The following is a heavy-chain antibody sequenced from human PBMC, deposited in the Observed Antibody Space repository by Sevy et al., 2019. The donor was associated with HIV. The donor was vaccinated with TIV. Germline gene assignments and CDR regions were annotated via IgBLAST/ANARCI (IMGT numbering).Heavy chain of an antibody. CDR3: ANGLGWEVPADAFDI. CDR1: GFTFSSYG. D-gene: IGHD1-26*01. J-gene: IGHJ3*02. V-gene: IGHV3-30*18. Sequence: GGSLRLSCAASGFTFSSYGMHWVRQAPGKGLEWVAVISYDGSNKYYADSVKGRFTISRDNSKNTLYLQMNSLRAEDKAVYYCANGLGWEVPADAFDIWGQGTMVTGSS. CDR2: ISYDGSNK.